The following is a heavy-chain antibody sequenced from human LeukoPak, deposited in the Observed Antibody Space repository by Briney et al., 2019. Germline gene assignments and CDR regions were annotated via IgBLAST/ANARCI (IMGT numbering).Heavy chain of an antibody. CDR3: ARLREITFGGVIGIDY. CDR1: GFTFSSYW. V-gene: IGHV3-7*01. Sequence: GGSLRLSCAASGFTFSSYWMSWVRQAPGKGLEWVANIKQDGSEKYYVDSVKGRFTISRDNAKNSLYLQMNSLRAEDTAVYYCARLREITFGGVIGIDYWGQGTLVTVSS. J-gene: IGHJ4*02. CDR2: IKQDGSEK. D-gene: IGHD3-16*02.